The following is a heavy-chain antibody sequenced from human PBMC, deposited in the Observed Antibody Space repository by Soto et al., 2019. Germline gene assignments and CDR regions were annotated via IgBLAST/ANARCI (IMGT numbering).Heavy chain of an antibody. Sequence: QVQLVESGGGVVQPGRSLRLSCAASGFTFSTHGMHWVRQAPGKGLEWVAIIWYDGSNKYYADSVKGRFTISRDNSKNTLYLQMNSLRAEDTAVYYCARDMKVTTEDGMDVWGQGTTVTVSS. CDR3: ARDMKVTTEDGMDV. V-gene: IGHV3-33*01. CDR1: GFTFSTHG. J-gene: IGHJ6*02. CDR2: IWYDGSNK. D-gene: IGHD4-17*01.